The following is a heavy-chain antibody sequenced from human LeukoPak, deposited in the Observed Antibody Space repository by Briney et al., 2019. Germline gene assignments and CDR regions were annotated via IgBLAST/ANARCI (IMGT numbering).Heavy chain of an antibody. J-gene: IGHJ6*02. D-gene: IGHD1-26*01. CDR2: IRSKAYGGTT. V-gene: IGHV3-49*04. CDR3: TREREWELRHDYYYYGMDV. Sequence: GRSLGLSCTASGFTFGDYAMSWVRQAPGKGLEWVGFIRSKAYGGTTEYAASVKGRFTISRDDSKSIAYLQMNSLKTEDTAVYYCTREREWELRHDYYYYGMDVWGQGTTVTVSS. CDR1: GFTFGDYA.